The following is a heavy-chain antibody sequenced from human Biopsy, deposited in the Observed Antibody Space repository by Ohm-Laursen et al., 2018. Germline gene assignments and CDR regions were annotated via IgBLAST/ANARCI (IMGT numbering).Heavy chain of an antibody. CDR3: AKSPSITMMTNWFDS. D-gene: IGHD3-22*01. CDR1: GITTRSYW. V-gene: IGHV3-7*01. CDR2: IKQDGSEK. Sequence: SLRLSCAASGITTRSYWMSWIRQAPGKGLEWVANIKQDGSEKNYVASVKGRFTISRDNAKDSLFLQMNSLRVEDTAVYYCAKSPSITMMTNWFDSWGQGTLVTVSS. J-gene: IGHJ5*01.